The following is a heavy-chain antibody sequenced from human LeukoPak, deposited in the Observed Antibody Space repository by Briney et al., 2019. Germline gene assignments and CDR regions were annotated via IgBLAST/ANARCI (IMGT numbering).Heavy chain of an antibody. D-gene: IGHD6-13*01. Sequence: PGGSLRLSCAASGFTFDDYAMHWVRQAPGKGLEWVSGISWNSGSIGYADSVKGRFTISRDNAKNSLYLQMNSLRAEDTALHYCAKDTFRYSSTPPFWGQGTMVTVPS. CDR2: ISWNSGSI. CDR3: AKDTFRYSSTPPF. V-gene: IGHV3-9*01. J-gene: IGHJ3*01. CDR1: GFTFDDYA.